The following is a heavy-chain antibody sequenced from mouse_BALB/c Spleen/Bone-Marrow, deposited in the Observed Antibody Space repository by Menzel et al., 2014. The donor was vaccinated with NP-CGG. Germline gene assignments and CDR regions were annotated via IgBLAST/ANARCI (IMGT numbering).Heavy chain of an antibody. CDR1: GFTFTDHY. J-gene: IGHJ2*01. CDR2: IRHKANGYTT. D-gene: IGHD2-1*01. CDR3: ARDYLYYFDY. V-gene: IGHV7-3*02. Sequence: EVKLVESGGGLVQPGGFLRLSCATSGFTFTDHYMSWVRQPPGKALEWLGFIRHKANGYTTEYSASVKGRFTISRDNSQSIVYLQMNTLRAEDSATYYCARDYLYYFDYWVRGTTLTVSS.